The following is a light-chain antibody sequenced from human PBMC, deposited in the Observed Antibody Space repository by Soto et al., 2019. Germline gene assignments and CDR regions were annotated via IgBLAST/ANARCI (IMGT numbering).Light chain of an antibody. Sequence: DIQMPPSQSSLSASVVDIVTLTFPASQSISSYLNWYQQKPGKAPKLLIYAASSLQSGVPSRFSGSGSGTDFTLTISSLQPEDFATYYCQKANSFPITFGQGTRLEIK. J-gene: IGKJ5*01. V-gene: IGKV1-39*01. CDR3: QKANSFPIT. CDR1: QSISSY. CDR2: AAS.